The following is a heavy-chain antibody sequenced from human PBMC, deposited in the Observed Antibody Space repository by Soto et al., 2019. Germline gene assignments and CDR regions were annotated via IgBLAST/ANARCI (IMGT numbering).Heavy chain of an antibody. J-gene: IGHJ4*02. CDR1: GFTFSSYG. D-gene: IGHD3-22*01. Sequence: GGSLRLSCAASGFTFSSYGMHWVRQAPGKGLEWVAVISYDGSNKYYADSVKGRFTISRDNSKNTLYLQMNSLRAEDTAVYYCAKNGFDSSGYYIYQDYWGQGTLVTVSS. CDR3: AKNGFDSSGYYIYQDY. V-gene: IGHV3-30*18. CDR2: ISYDGSNK.